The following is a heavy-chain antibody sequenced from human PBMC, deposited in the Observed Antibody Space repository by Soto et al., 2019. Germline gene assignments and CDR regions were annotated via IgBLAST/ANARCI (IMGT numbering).Heavy chain of an antibody. V-gene: IGHV1-69*01. D-gene: IGHD1-26*01. CDR2: IIPIFGTA. CDR3: AREGVTRSGSYSDY. CDR1: GGTFSSYV. Sequence: QVQLVQSGAEVKKPGSSVKVSCKASGGTFSSYVISWVRQAPGQGLEWMGGIIPIFGTANYAQKFQGSVTITADESTSTAYMELSSLRSEDTAVYYCAREGVTRSGSYSDYWGQGTLVTVSS. J-gene: IGHJ4*02.